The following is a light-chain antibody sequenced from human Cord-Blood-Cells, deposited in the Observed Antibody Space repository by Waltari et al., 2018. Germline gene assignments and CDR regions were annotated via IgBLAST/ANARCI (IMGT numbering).Light chain of an antibody. CDR3: SSYTSSSTYV. Sequence: SALTQPASVSGSPGQSITISCTGTSRDVGGYNYVPWYQQHPGKAPKLIIYDVSNRPSGVSNRFSGSKSGNTASLTISGLQAEDEADYYCSSYTSSSTYVFGTGTKVTVL. CDR1: SRDVGGYNY. CDR2: DVS. V-gene: IGLV2-14*01. J-gene: IGLJ1*01.